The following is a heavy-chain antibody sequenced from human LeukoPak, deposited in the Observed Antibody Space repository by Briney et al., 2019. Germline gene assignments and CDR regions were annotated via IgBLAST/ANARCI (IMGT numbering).Heavy chain of an antibody. D-gene: IGHD3-10*01. V-gene: IGHV1-2*06. J-gene: IGHJ4*02. CDR2: INPNSGGT. Sequence: ASVKVSCKASGYTFTGYYMHWVRQAPGQGLEWMGRINPNSGGTNYAQKFQGRVTMTRDTSISTAYMELSRLRSDDTAVYYRARDGGQYYYGSGSFKLWGQGTLVTVSS. CDR1: GYTFTGYY. CDR3: ARDGGQYYYGSGSFKL.